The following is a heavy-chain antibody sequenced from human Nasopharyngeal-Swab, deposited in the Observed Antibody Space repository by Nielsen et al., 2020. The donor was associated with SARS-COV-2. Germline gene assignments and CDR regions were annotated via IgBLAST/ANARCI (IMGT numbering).Heavy chain of an antibody. J-gene: IGHJ4*02. V-gene: IGHV2-5*02. CDR1: GFSLYTTGVA. CDR2: IFWDDDK. CDR3: VHRRVLGFYFDN. Sequence: SGPTLVKPTQTLTLTCTFSGFSLYTTGVAVGWVRQPPGKALEWLAVIFWDDDKRYSPSVNDKVPITRGTSQNQVVLTMTNMDPVDTATYYCVHRRVLGFYFDNWGQGILVTVSS.